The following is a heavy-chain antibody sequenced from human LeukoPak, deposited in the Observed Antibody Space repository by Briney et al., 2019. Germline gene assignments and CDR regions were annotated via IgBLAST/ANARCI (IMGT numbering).Heavy chain of an antibody. J-gene: IGHJ6*02. CDR2: IYYSGST. CDR1: GGSISSSNYF. V-gene: IGHV4-39*01. CDR3: ARQLYSSATV. Sequence: SETLSLTCTVSGGSISSSNYFWGWIRQPPGRGLEWIGNIYYSGSTYYNPSLKSRVTISVDTSKNQFSLQLSSVTVADTAVYYCARQLYSSATVWGQGTTVTVSS. D-gene: IGHD6-25*01.